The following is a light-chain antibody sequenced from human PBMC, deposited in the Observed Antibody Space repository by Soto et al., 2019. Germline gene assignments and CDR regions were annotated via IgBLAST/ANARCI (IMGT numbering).Light chain of an antibody. V-gene: IGKV3-20*01. CDR1: QSVSSSY. CDR3: QLYGSSPT. Sequence: EIVLTQSPGTLSLSPGERATLSCRASQSVSSSYLAWYQQKPGQAPRLLIYGASSRATGIPDRFSGSGSGTDFTLTISRLEPEDCAVYYCQLYGSSPTFGGGTK. CDR2: GAS. J-gene: IGKJ4*01.